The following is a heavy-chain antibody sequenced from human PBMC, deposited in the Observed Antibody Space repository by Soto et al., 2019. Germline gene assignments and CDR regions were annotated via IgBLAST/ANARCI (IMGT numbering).Heavy chain of an antibody. J-gene: IGHJ5*02. Sequence: SETLSLTCAVYGGSFSGYYWSWIRQPPGKGLEWIGEINHTGSTNSNPSLRSRLTMSLDTSKSQFSLKLSSVTAADTAVYYCARAAIAASGRPRFDPWGQGTLVTVSS. CDR3: ARAAIAASGRPRFDP. V-gene: IGHV4-34*01. CDR2: INHTGST. CDR1: GGSFSGYY. D-gene: IGHD6-13*01.